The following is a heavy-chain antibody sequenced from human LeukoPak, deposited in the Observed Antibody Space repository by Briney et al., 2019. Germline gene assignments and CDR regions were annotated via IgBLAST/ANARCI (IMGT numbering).Heavy chain of an antibody. CDR2: INTDGSSI. CDR3: AAGWYFDY. D-gene: IGHD6-19*01. V-gene: IGHV3-74*01. CDR1: GVSFNNHW. Sequence: GGSLRLSCAASGVSFNNHWMHWVRQAPGKGLVWVSRINTDGSSISYADSVKGRFTISRDNAKKTLHLQMNSLRAEDTAVYYCAAGWYFDYWGQGTLVTVSS. J-gene: IGHJ4*02.